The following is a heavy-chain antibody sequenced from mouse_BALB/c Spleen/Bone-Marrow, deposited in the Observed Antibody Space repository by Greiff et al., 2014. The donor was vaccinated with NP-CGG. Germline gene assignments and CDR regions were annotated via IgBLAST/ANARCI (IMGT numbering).Heavy chain of an antibody. Sequence: QVQLKESGAELVKPGASVKLSCKTSGYTFTSYWIQWVKQRPGQGLGWIGEIFPGTGTTYYNEKFKGKATLTIDTSSSTAYMQLSSLTSEDSSVDFCAREGSRLRGYFDVWGAGTTVTVSS. CDR1: GYTFTSYW. CDR2: IFPGTGTT. CDR3: AREGSRLRGYFDV. D-gene: IGHD1-1*01. J-gene: IGHJ1*01. V-gene: IGHV1S132*01.